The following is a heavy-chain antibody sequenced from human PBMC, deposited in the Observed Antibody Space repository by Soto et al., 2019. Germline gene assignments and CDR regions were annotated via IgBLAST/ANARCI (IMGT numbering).Heavy chain of an antibody. V-gene: IGHV3-30-3*01. CDR2: ISYDGSNK. CDR1: GFTFSSYA. CDR3: ARDIQLRYYYYGMDV. D-gene: IGHD5-18*01. J-gene: IGHJ6*02. Sequence: QVQLVESGGGVVPPGRSLRLSCAASGFTFSSYAMHWVRQAPGKGLEWVAVISYDGSNKYYADSVKGRFTISRDNSKNTLYLQMNSLRAEDTAVYYCARDIQLRYYYYGMDVWGQGTKVTVSS.